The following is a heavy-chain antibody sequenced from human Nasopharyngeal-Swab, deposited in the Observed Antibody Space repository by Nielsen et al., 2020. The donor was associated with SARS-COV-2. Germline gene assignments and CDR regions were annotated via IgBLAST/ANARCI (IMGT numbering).Heavy chain of an antibody. CDR3: AGTQGLSPNWFDP. CDR2: IYYSGST. CDR1: GGSISSSSYY. D-gene: IGHD4/OR15-4a*01. Sequence: SETLSLTCTVSGGSISSSSYYWGWIRQPPGKGLEWIGSIYYSGSTYYNPSLKSRVTISVDTSKNQFSLKLSSVTAADTAVYYCAGTQGLSPNWFDPWGQGTLVTVSS. J-gene: IGHJ5*02. V-gene: IGHV4-39*07.